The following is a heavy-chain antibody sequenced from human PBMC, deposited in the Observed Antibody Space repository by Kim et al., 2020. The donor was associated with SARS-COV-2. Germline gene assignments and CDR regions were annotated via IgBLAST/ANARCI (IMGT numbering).Heavy chain of an antibody. CDR1: GCSISSSSYY. J-gene: IGHJ4*02. CDR3: ARLRATVTKGQGIDY. CDR2: IYYSGST. Sequence: SETLSLTCTVSGCSISSSSYYWGWIRQPPGKGLEWIGSIYYSGSTYYNPSLKSRVTISVDTSKNQFSLRLSSVTAAETAVYYCARLRATVTKGQGIDYWGQGTLVTVSS. D-gene: IGHD4-17*01. V-gene: IGHV4-39*01.